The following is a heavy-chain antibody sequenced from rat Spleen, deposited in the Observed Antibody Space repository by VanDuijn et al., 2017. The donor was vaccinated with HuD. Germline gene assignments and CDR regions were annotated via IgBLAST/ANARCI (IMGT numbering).Heavy chain of an antibody. CDR2: INSAGST. D-gene: IGHD1-8*01. CDR1: GYSITSAYR. CDR3: AREGATVDY. J-gene: IGHJ2*01. V-gene: IGHV3-3*01. Sequence: EVQLQESGPGLLKPSQSLSLTCSVTGYSITSAYRWNWIRKFPGNKVEWMGYINSAGSTTYNPSLKSRISITRDSSKNQFFLHLNSVTTEDTATYYCAREGATVDYWGQGVMVTVSS.